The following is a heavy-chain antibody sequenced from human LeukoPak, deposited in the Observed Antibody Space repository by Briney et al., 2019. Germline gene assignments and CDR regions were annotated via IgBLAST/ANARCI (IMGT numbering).Heavy chain of an antibody. CDR1: GFTFSSYS. Sequence: GGSLRLSCAASGFTFSSYSMDWVRQAPGKGLEWVSYISSASSTIYYADSVKGRFTISRDNAKNSLYLQMNSLRAEDTAVYYCARDGGRPGYTFGYWGQGTLVTVSS. J-gene: IGHJ4*02. D-gene: IGHD5-24*01. CDR3: ARDGGRPGYTFGY. CDR2: ISSASSTI. V-gene: IGHV3-48*01.